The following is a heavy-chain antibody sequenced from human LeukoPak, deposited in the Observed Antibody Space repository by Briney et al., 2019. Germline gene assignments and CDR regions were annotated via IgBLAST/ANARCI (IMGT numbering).Heavy chain of an antibody. CDR3: ARDRQDYYYYYMDV. V-gene: IGHV4-59*01. CDR1: GGSISSYY. CDR2: IYYSGGT. J-gene: IGHJ6*03. Sequence: SETLSLTCTVSGGSISSYYWSWIRQPPGKGLEWIGYIYYSGGTNYNPSLKSRVTISVDTSKNQFSLKLSSVTAADTAVYYCARDRQDYYYYYMDVWGKGTTVTISS.